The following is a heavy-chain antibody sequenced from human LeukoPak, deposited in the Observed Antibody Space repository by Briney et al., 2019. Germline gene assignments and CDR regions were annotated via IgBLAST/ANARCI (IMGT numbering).Heavy chain of an antibody. V-gene: IGHV3-30*18. J-gene: IGHJ3*02. Sequence: GGSLRLSCAASGFXFSSYGIHWVRQAPGKGLEGMALISYDGGNKYYADSVKGRFTISRDNSKNTLYLQMNSLIPDDTAVYYCAKGRQQWWTFDALDIWGQGTMVTVSS. D-gene: IGHD5-18*01. CDR1: GFXFSSYG. CDR2: ISYDGGNK. CDR3: AKGRQQWWTFDALDI.